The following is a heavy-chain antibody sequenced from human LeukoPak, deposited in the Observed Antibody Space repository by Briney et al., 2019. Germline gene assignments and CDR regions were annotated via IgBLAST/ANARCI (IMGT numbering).Heavy chain of an antibody. CDR2: INPNSGGT. CDR3: ASGERPGGQLVVTIYFDY. CDR1: GYTFTGYY. Sequence: ASVKVSCKASGYTFTGYYMHWVRQAPGQGLEWMGWINPNSGGTNYAQKFQGRVTMTRDTSISTAYMELSRLRSDDTAVYYCASGERPGGQLVVTIYFDYWGQGTLVTLSS. J-gene: IGHJ4*02. V-gene: IGHV1-2*02. D-gene: IGHD3-22*01.